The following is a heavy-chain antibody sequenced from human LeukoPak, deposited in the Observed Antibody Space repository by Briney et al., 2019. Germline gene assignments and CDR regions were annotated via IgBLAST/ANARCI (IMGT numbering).Heavy chain of an antibody. CDR1: GGTFSSYA. Sequence: SVKVSCKASGGTFSSYAISWVRQAPGQGLEGMGRIIPIFGTANYAQKFQGRVTITTDESTSTAYMELSSLRSEDTAVYYCARGRIMQGCYFAYWGQGTLVTVSS. V-gene: IGHV1-69*05. J-gene: IGHJ4*02. D-gene: IGHD3-16*01. CDR2: IIPIFGTA. CDR3: ARGRIMQGCYFAY.